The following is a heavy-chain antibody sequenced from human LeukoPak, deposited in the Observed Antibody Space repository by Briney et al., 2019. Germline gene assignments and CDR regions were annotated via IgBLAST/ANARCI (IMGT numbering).Heavy chain of an antibody. CDR1: GGSVSSSSYY. CDR2: INYSENT. V-gene: IGHV4-39*01. J-gene: IGHJ4*02. CDR3: ARIDIDVRPSTVFDY. D-gene: IGHD2-15*01. Sequence: SGTLSLTCTVSGGSVSSSSYYWGWIRQPPGKGLEWIGSINYSENTYYNPSLKSRVTISVDTSKNQFSLKLNSVTAADTAVYFCARIDIDVRPSTVFDYWGQGTLVTVSS.